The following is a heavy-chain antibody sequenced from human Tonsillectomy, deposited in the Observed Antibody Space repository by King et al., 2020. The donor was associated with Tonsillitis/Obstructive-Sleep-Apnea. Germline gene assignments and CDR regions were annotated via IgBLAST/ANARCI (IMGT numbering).Heavy chain of an antibody. CDR2: INHSGST. CDR3: ARGVLRGYMDV. CDR1: DGSFSGYY. Sequence: VQLQQWGAGLLKPSEALSLTCTVLDGSFSGYYWSWIRQPPEKGLEWIGEINHSGSTNYNPSLKSRVTISVDTSKNQFSLKLSSVTAADTAVYYCARGVLRGYMDVWGKGTTVTAS. D-gene: IGHD2-8*02. V-gene: IGHV4-34*01. J-gene: IGHJ6*03.